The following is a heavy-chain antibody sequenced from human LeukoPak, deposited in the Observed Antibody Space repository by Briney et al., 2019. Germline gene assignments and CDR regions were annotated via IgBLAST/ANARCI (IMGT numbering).Heavy chain of an antibody. J-gene: IGHJ5*02. V-gene: IGHV3-66*01. CDR3: EGVWYGGWYVP. Sequence: PGGSLRLSCAASGFTVSSNYMSWVRQAPGKGLEWVSVIYSGGSTYYADSVKGRFTISRDNSKNTLYLQMNSLRAEDTAVYYCEGVWYGGWYVPWGQGTLVAVSS. D-gene: IGHD4-17*01. CDR2: IYSGGST. CDR1: GFTVSSNY.